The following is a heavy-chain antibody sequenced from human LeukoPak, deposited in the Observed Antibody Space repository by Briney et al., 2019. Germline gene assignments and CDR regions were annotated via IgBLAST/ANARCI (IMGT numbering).Heavy chain of an antibody. J-gene: IGHJ3*02. CDR2: ITGDGSSI. CDR1: GFTFSNYE. Sequence: PGGSLRLSCAASGFTFSNYEMNWVRQTPGKGLEWVSYITGDGSSIYYADSVKGRFTISRDNSKNTLYVQMNSLRAEDTAVYYCARIDRWGQGTMVTVSS. V-gene: IGHV3-48*03. CDR3: ARIDR.